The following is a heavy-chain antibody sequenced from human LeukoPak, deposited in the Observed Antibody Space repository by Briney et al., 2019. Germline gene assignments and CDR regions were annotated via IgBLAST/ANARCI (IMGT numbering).Heavy chain of an antibody. J-gene: IGHJ4*02. Sequence: GGSLRLSCAASGFTFSSYGMHWVRQAPGKGLEWVAVISYDGSNKYYADSVKGRFTISRNNSKNTLYLQMNSLRAEDTAVYYCAKDLVAAFDYWGQGTLVTVSS. D-gene: IGHD2-15*01. CDR2: ISYDGSNK. CDR1: GFTFSSYG. CDR3: AKDLVAAFDY. V-gene: IGHV3-30*18.